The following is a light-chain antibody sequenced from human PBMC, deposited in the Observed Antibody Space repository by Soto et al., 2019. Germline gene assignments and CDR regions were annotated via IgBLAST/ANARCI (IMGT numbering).Light chain of an antibody. V-gene: IGKV3-20*01. Sequence: EIVLTQSPGTLSLSPGERATLSCRASQSVSSTYLAWFQHKPGQAPRLLISGASSRATGITDRLSGSGSGTDFTLTITRLEPEDFAVYYCQHYGDSPFTFGQGTKLEIK. CDR3: QHYGDSPFT. J-gene: IGKJ2*01. CDR2: GAS. CDR1: QSVSSTY.